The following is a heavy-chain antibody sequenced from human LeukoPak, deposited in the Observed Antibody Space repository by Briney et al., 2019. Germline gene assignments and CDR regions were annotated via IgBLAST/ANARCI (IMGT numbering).Heavy chain of an antibody. D-gene: IGHD3-22*01. CDR2: ISYDGSNK. CDR3: ARDSYGSSGYYYVSDY. V-gene: IGHV3-30*03. J-gene: IGHJ4*02. CDR1: GFTFSSYG. Sequence: GGSLRLSCAASGFTFSSYGMHWVRQAPGKGLEWVAVISYDGSNKYYADSVKGRFTISRDNSKNTLYLQMNSLRDEDTAVYYFARDSYGSSGYYYVSDYWGQGTLVTVSS.